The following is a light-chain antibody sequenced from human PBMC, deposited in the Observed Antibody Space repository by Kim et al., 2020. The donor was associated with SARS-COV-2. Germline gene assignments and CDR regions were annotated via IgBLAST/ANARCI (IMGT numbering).Light chain of an antibody. V-gene: IGKV1-5*03. J-gene: IGKJ1*01. CDR1: RNIDNY. Sequence: SVGDRVTITCRASRNIDNYLAWYQQKPGKAPKLLIYKASSLESGDPSRFSGSGSGTEFTLTISSLQPDDFATYYCQQYYSYWTFGQGTKVEIK. CDR3: QQYYSYWT. CDR2: KAS.